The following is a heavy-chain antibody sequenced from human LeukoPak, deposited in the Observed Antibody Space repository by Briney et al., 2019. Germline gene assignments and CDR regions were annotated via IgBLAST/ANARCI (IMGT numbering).Heavy chain of an antibody. Sequence: GASVKVSCKASGGTFSSYAISWVRQAPGQGLEWMGIINPSGGSTSYAQKFQGRVTMTRDTSTSTVYMELSSLRSEDTAVYYCARGGSSTWYESDYWGQGTLVTVSS. D-gene: IGHD6-13*01. CDR1: GGTFSSYA. J-gene: IGHJ4*02. V-gene: IGHV1-46*01. CDR3: ARGGSSTWYESDY. CDR2: INPSGGST.